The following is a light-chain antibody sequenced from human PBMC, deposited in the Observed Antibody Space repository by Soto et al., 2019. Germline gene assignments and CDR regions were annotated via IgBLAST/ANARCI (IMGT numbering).Light chain of an antibody. Sequence: EIVLTQSPCTLSLSPGERATLSCRASQSVSSSYLAWYQQKPGQAPRLLIYGASSRATGIPDRFSGSGSGTDFTLTISRLEPEDFAVYYCQQYGSSRGFGQGTKVDIK. CDR2: GAS. CDR1: QSVSSSY. V-gene: IGKV3-20*01. CDR3: QQYGSSRG. J-gene: IGKJ1*01.